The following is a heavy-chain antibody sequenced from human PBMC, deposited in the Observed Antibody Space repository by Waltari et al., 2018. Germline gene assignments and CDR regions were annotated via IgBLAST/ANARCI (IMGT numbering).Heavy chain of an antibody. CDR3: ARGKRAAAAHGAFDI. Sequence: QVQLVQSGAEVKKPGSSVKVSCKASGGTFSSYAISWVRQATGQGLEWMGGSIPIVGAANYEQKFQGRVTITADESTSTAYMELSSLRSEDTAVYYCARGKRAAAAHGAFDIWGQGTMVTVSS. V-gene: IGHV1-69*01. J-gene: IGHJ3*02. CDR1: GGTFSSYA. CDR2: SIPIVGAA. D-gene: IGHD6-13*01.